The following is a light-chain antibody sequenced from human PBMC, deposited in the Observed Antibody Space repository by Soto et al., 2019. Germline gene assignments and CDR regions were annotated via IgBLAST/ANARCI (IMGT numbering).Light chain of an antibody. V-gene: IGLV3-21*04. J-gene: IGLJ2*01. Sequence: SYELTQPPSVSVAPGKTARITCGGNNIGSKSVHWYQQKPGQAPVLVIYYDSDRPSGIPERFSGSNSGNTATLTISRVEAGDEADYYCPVWDSSSDHQVFGGGTPLTVL. CDR3: PVWDSSSDHQV. CDR2: YDS. CDR1: NIGSKS.